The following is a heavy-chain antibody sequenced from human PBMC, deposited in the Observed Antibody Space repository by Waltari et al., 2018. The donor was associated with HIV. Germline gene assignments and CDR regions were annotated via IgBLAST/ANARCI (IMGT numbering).Heavy chain of an antibody. CDR1: GCPFSCLV. Sequence: EVQLVEPGGGLVLPGGSPRLTCAGLGCPFSCLVRHCVGQAPGKGLEVISYITGSGNSKYYADSVKGRFTISRDNAKNSLYLQMNTLRAEDTAVYYCARDLVGDTAMVAIPSDYWGPGTLVAVSS. V-gene: IGHV3-48*01. J-gene: IGHJ4*02. CDR3: ARDLVGDTAMVAIPSDY. D-gene: IGHD5-18*01. CDR2: ITGSGNSK.